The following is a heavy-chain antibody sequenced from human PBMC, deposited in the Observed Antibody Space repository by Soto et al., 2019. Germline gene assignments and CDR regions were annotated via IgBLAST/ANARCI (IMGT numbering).Heavy chain of an antibody. CDR3: AKDPVYYYDSSGSAI. Sequence: VQLLESGGGLVQPGGSLRLSCAASGFTFSSYAMSWVRQAPGKRLEWVSAISGSGGSTYYADSVKGRFTISRDNSKNTRYLQMNSLRAEDTAVYYCAKDPVYYYDSSGSAIWGQGTMVTVSS. CDR2: ISGSGGST. J-gene: IGHJ3*02. V-gene: IGHV3-23*01. D-gene: IGHD3-22*01. CDR1: GFTFSSYA.